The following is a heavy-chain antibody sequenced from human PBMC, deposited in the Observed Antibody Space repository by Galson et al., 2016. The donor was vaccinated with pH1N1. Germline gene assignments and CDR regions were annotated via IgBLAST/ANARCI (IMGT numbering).Heavy chain of an antibody. CDR2: ITPTGGRT. Sequence: SVKVSCKASGYTFTSYYMHWVRQAPGQGLEWMGIITPTGGRTSYAQKFKDRVAITSDTSTSTVYMELNSLRSEDTAVYYCATAPYCSNATCYSVWFDPWGQGTPVTVSS. V-gene: IGHV1-46*01. D-gene: IGHD2-2*02. CDR3: ATAPYCSNATCYSVWFDP. CDR1: GYTFTSYY. J-gene: IGHJ5*02.